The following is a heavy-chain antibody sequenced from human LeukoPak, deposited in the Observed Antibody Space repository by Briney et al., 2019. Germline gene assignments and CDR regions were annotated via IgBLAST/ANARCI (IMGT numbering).Heavy chain of an antibody. J-gene: IGHJ4*02. D-gene: IGHD3-22*01. CDR3: PSYSSGYYQVDY. CDR2: ISSSSSYI. V-gene: IGHV3-21*01. CDR1: GFTFSSYS. Sequence: GGSLRLSCAASGFTFSSYSMNWVRQAPGKGLEWVSSISSSSSYIYYADSVKGRFTISRDNAKNSLYLQMNSLRAEDTAVYYCPSYSSGYYQVDYWGQGNLVTVSS.